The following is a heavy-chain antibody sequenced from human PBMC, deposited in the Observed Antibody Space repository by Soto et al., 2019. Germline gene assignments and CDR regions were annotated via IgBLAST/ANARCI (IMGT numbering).Heavy chain of an antibody. V-gene: IGHV3-21*01. CDR2: ISSSSSYI. Sequence: GGSLRLSCAASGFTFSSYSMNWVLQAPGKGLGWVSSISSSSSYIYYAASVKGRFTISRDNAKISLNVQMSSLRAEVTVVYYGARVRLSCSGGSCYPSYYFDYWGQGTLVTVSS. J-gene: IGHJ4*02. CDR1: GFTFSSYS. CDR3: ARVRLSCSGGSCYPSYYFDY. D-gene: IGHD2-15*01.